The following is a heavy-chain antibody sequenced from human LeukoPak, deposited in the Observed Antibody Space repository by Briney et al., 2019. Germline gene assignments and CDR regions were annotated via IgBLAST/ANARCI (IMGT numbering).Heavy chain of an antibody. CDR2: INHSGST. Sequence: SETLSLTCAVYGGSFSGYYWSWIRQPPGKGLEWIGEINHSGSTNYNPSLKSRVTISVDTSKNQFSLKLSSVTAADTAVYYCARDLKLDGSSGYYAFDIWGQGTMVTVSS. J-gene: IGHJ3*02. CDR1: GGSFSGYY. D-gene: IGHD3-22*01. V-gene: IGHV4-34*01. CDR3: ARDLKLDGSSGYYAFDI.